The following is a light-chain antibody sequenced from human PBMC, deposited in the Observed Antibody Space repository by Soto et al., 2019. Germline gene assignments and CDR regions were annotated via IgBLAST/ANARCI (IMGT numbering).Light chain of an antibody. V-gene: IGLV4-60*02. CDR2: LEGSGSY. CDR3: ETWDSDTRV. CDR1: SGHSSYI. J-gene: IGLJ3*02. Sequence: QLVLTQSSSASASLGSSVKLTCTLSSGHSSYIIAWHQQQPGKAPRYLMKLEGSGSYNKGSGVPDRFSGSGSGADRYLTISNLQFEDEADYYCETWDSDTRVFGGGTQLTVL.